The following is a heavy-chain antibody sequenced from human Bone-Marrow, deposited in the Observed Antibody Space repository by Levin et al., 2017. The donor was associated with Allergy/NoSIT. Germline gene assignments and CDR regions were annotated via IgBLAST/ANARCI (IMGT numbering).Heavy chain of an antibody. CDR1: GYNFLSYW. V-gene: IGHV5-51*01. J-gene: IGHJ4*02. CDR2: VYPGDSES. CDR3: ARHGSPPNYRNYVDH. Sequence: GESLKISCKASGYNFLSYWIGWVRQLPGQGLEWMGIVYPGDSESRYSPSFEGQVTISADRSVSVVYLQFQSLKTSDTAIYFCARHGSPPNYRNYVDHWGQGTQVTVSS. D-gene: IGHD5-24*01.